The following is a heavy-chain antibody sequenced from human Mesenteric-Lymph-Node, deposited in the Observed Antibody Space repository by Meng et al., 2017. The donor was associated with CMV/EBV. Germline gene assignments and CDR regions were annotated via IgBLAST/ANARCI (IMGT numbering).Heavy chain of an antibody. D-gene: IGHD3-10*01. CDR3: AREGSVTMVRGVYFDY. J-gene: IGHJ4*02. CDR1: FIFVRYA. Sequence: FIFVRYAMPWVRQAPGKGLEWVAVISYDGSNKYYADSVKGRFTISRDNSKNTLYLQMNSLRAEDTAVYYCAREGSVTMVRGVYFDYWGQGALVTVSS. CDR2: ISYDGSNK. V-gene: IGHV3-30-3*01.